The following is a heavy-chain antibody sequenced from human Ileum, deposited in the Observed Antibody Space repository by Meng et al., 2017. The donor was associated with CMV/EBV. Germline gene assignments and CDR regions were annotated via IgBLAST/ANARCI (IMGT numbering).Heavy chain of an antibody. D-gene: IGHD2-2*01. Sequence: SETLSLTCTVSGGSISSYYWSWIRQPPVRGLEWFGYISNSGSTNYNPSLKSRVTISVDTSKNQLSLKLSSVTAADTAVYYCARHLIAYCTSTSCSSGMDVWGQGTMVTVSS. CDR2: ISNSGST. CDR3: ARHLIAYCTSTSCSSGMDV. V-gene: IGHV4-59*01. CDR1: GGSISSYY. J-gene: IGHJ6*02.